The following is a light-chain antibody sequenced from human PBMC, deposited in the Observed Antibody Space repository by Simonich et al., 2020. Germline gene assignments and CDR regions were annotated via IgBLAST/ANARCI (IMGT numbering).Light chain of an antibody. CDR2: KAS. Sequence: DIQMTQSPSTLSASVGDRVTITCRASQSISSWLAWYQQKPGKAPKLLIYKASSLETGVPSRFSGSGSGTEFTLTISSLQPDDFATYYCQQYNSYPYTFGQGTKLEIK. CDR1: QSISSW. CDR3: QQYNSYPYT. V-gene: IGKV1-5*03. J-gene: IGKJ2*01.